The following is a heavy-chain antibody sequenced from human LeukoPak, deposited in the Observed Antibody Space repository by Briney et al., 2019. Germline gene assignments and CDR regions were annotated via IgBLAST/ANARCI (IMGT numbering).Heavy chain of an antibody. CDR3: AKDVDYDSSSALDY. J-gene: IGHJ4*02. CDR2: ISYDGSNK. CDR1: GFTFSSYA. D-gene: IGHD3-22*01. Sequence: GGSLRLSCAASGFTFSSYAMSWVRQAPGKGLEWVAVISYDGSNKYYADSVKGRFTISRDNSKNTLYLQMNSLRAEDTAVYYCAKDVDYDSSSALDYWGQGTLVTVSS. V-gene: IGHV3-30*18.